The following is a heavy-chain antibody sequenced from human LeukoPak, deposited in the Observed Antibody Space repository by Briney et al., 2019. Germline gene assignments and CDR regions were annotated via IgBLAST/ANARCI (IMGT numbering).Heavy chain of an antibody. CDR2: IYYSGST. D-gene: IGHD2-8*01. CDR3: ARGRDIVLMVYAPGPWFDP. V-gene: IGHV4-59*01. J-gene: IGHJ5*02. CDR1: GGSISSYY. Sequence: SETLSLTCTVSGGSISSYYWSWIRQPPGKGLEWIGYIYYSGSTNYNPSLKSRVTISVDTSKNQFSLKLSSVTAADTAVYYCARGRDIVLMVYAPGPWFDPWGQGTLVTVSS.